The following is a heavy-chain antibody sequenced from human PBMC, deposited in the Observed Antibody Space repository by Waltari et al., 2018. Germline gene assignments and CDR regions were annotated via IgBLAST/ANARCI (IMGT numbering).Heavy chain of an antibody. CDR2: IDPNSGAT. CDR1: RNAFSQHY. V-gene: IGHV1-2*02. CDR3: AREYCAGECRLFDV. Sequence: QVQLAQSGAEEKKPGASVKVSCKASRNAFSQHYLHWVRRAPGQGLEGMGLIDPNSGATNYGQKVKDRITLTWDTAVNTAYMELTRLASFDTAVYYCAREYCAGECRLFDVWGQGTGLTVSS. J-gene: IGHJ4*02. D-gene: IGHD2-21*01.